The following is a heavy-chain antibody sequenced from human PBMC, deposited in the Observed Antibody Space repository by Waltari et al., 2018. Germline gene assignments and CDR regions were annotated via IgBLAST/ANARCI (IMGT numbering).Heavy chain of an antibody. J-gene: IGHJ6*02. V-gene: IGHV1-18*01. D-gene: IGHD3-3*01. Sequence: QVQLVQSGPEVTKPGASMKVSCKASGYTFINYGMSWVRQAPGQGLEWMGWISAYNDNTNYAQKFQGRLTMTTDKSTSTASMELTSLSSDDTAVYYCARDRPFGDFWSAYYPTGYHYGLDVWGQGTTVTVTS. CDR1: GYTFINYG. CDR2: ISAYNDNT. CDR3: ARDRPFGDFWSAYYPTGYHYGLDV.